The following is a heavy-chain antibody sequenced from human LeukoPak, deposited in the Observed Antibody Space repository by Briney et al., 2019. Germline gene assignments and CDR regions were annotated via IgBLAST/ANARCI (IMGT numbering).Heavy chain of an antibody. Sequence: SETLSLTCAVSGGSIIDYYWSWIRQPPGKGLEWIGNIYYSGRTMYNPSLESRVTISVDASKNKFSLKLSSVTAADSAVYYCASFQGNWFDPWGQGTLVTVSS. CDR2: IYYSGRT. CDR1: GGSIIDYY. CDR3: ASFQGNWFDP. J-gene: IGHJ5*02. V-gene: IGHV4-59*01.